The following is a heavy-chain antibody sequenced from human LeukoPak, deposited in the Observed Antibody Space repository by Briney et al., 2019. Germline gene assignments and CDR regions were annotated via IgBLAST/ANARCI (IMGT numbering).Heavy chain of an antibody. D-gene: IGHD3-10*01. CDR3: ARGPHSGRDRGDY. CDR1: GGSFSGYY. V-gene: IGHV4-34*01. J-gene: IGHJ4*02. Sequence: SETLSLTCAVYGGSFSGYYWSWIRQPPGKGLEWIGEINHSGSTNYNPSLKSRVTISVDTSKNQFPLKLSSVTAADTAVYYCARGPHSGRDRGDYWGQGTLVTVSS. CDR2: INHSGST.